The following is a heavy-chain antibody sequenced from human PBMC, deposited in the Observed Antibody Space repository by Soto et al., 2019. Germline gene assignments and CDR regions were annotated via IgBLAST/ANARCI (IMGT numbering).Heavy chain of an antibody. V-gene: IGHV1-69*13. CDR2: IIPIFGTA. CDR3: ARDLVAARPWFDP. J-gene: IGHJ5*02. CDR1: GGTFSSYA. Sequence: SVKVSCKASGGTFSSYAISWVRQAPGQGLEWMGGIIPIFGTANYAQKFQGRVTITADESTSTAYMELSSLRSEDTAVYYCARDLVAARPWFDPWGQGTLVTSPQ. D-gene: IGHD6-6*01.